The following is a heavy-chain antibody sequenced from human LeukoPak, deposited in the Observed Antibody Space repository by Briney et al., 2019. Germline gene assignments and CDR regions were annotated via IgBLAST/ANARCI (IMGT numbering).Heavy chain of an antibody. Sequence: GASVKVSCKASGGTFSSYAISWVRQAPGQGLEWMGWINPKNGDTNYAQKFQGRVTMTRDTSISTAYAEVRRLESDDTAVYYCLRYCSSISCSSWGQGTLVTVSS. V-gene: IGHV1-2*02. CDR2: INPKNGDT. CDR1: GGTFSSYA. J-gene: IGHJ4*02. D-gene: IGHD2-2*01. CDR3: LRYCSSISCSS.